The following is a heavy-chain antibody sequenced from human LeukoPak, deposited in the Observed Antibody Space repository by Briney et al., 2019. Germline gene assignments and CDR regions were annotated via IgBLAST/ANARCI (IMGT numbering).Heavy chain of an antibody. CDR2: IYHSGST. D-gene: IGHD3-22*01. V-gene: IGHV4-30-2*01. CDR3: ARAPRDDDSSGYYFGYFDY. J-gene: IGHJ4*02. CDR1: GGSISSGGYS. Sequence: SETLSLTCAVSGGSISSGGYSWSWIRQPPGTGLEWLGYIYHSGSTYYNPSLKSRVTISVDRSKNQFSLKLSSVTAADTAVYYCARAPRDDDSSGYYFGYFDYWGQGTLVTVSS.